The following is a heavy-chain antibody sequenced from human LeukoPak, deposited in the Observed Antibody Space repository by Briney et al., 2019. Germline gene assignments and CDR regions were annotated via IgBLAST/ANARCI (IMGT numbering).Heavy chain of an antibody. Sequence: ASVKVSCKASGYTFTGYYMHWVRQAPGQGLEWMGWISAYNGNTNYAQKLQGRVTMTTDTSTSTAYMELRSLRSDDTAVYYCARDLRYSGYDLDYWGQGTLVTVSS. CDR2: ISAYNGNT. CDR3: ARDLRYSGYDLDY. V-gene: IGHV1-18*04. D-gene: IGHD5-12*01. CDR1: GYTFTGYY. J-gene: IGHJ4*02.